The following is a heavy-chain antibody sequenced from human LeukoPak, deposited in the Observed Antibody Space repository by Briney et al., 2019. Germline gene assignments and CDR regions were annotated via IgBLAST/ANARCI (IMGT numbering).Heavy chain of an antibody. CDR3: ARDHHHDYGDSYFDY. CDR2: IYHGGNT. J-gene: IGHJ4*02. Sequence: SETLSLTCTVSGGSISSSAYYWGWIRQPPGKGLEWIGSIYHGGNTYYNPSLKSRVTTSEDTSKNQFSLKLSSVTAADTAVYYCARDHHHDYGDSYFDYWGQGTLVTVSS. V-gene: IGHV4-39*07. D-gene: IGHD4-17*01. CDR1: GGSISSSAYY.